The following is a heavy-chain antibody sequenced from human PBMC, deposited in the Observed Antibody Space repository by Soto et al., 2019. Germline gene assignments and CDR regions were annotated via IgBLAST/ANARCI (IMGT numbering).Heavy chain of an antibody. CDR1: GGSISSSSYY. D-gene: IGHD3-10*01. V-gene: IGHV4-39*01. Sequence: SETLSLTCTVSGGSISSSSYYWGWIRQPPGKGLEWIGSIYYSGNTYYNPSPKSRVTISVDTAKTQFSLKLSSVTAADTAVYYCARQYYFGSRSYYNPPLDFWGQGTLVTGPS. J-gene: IGHJ4*02. CDR2: IYYSGNT. CDR3: ARQYYFGSRSYYNPPLDF.